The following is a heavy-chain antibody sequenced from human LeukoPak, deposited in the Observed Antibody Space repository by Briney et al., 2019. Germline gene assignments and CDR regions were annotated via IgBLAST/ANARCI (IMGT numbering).Heavy chain of an antibody. J-gene: IGHJ3*02. V-gene: IGHV1-3*01. CDR3: ARDPLGQQLGALYHHAFDI. CDR1: GYTFTSYA. D-gene: IGHD6-13*01. Sequence: ASVKVSCKASGYTFTSYAMHWVRQAPGQRPEWMGWMNAGNGNTKYSQKFQGRVTITRDTSASTAYMELSSLRSEDTAVYYCARDPLGQQLGALYHHAFDIWGPGTMVTVSS. CDR2: MNAGNGNT.